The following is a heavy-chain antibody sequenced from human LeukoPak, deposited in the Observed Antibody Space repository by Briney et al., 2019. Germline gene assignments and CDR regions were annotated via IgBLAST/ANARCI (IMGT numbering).Heavy chain of an antibody. J-gene: IGHJ4*02. CDR2: FDPEDGET. CDR3: ALSIAARLRVDYFDY. Sequence: ASVKVSCKVSGYTLTELSMHWVRQAHGKGLEWMGGFDPEDGETIYAQKFQGRVTMTEDTSTDTAYMELSSLRSEDTALYYCALSIAARLRVDYFDYWGQGTLVTVSS. D-gene: IGHD6-6*01. CDR1: GYTLTELS. V-gene: IGHV1-24*01.